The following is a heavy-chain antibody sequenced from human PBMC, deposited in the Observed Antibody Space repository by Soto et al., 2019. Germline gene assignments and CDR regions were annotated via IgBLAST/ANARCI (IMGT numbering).Heavy chain of an antibody. J-gene: IGHJ6*02. V-gene: IGHV3-23*01. CDR3: ARDPNYDFWSGYRNKEGTYGMDV. Sequence: GGSLRLSCVASGFTFASCGMNCVRQAPGKWLAWIAGVSPHGANTYYADSVGGRFIISRDDSRNTVSLDMNSLRVEDTAVYYCARDPNYDFWSGYRNKEGTYGMDVWGQGTTVTVSS. CDR1: GFTFASCG. D-gene: IGHD3-3*01. CDR2: VSPHGANT.